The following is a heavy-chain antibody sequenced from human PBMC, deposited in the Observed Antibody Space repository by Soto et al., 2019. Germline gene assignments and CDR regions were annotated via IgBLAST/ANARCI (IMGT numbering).Heavy chain of an antibody. J-gene: IGHJ4*02. D-gene: IGHD2-2*01. CDR3: AREGLSRGFYFDY. V-gene: IGHV4-59*01. Sequence: SKTLSLTCTVSGGSISSYYWSWILQPPGKGLEWIGYIYYSGSTNYNPFLKSRVTISVDTSKNQFSLKLSSVTAADTAVYYCAREGLSRGFYFDYWGQGTLVTVSS. CDR1: GGSISSYY. CDR2: IYYSGST.